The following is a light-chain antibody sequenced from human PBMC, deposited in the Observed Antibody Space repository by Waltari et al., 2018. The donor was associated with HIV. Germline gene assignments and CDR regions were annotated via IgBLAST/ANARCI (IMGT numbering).Light chain of an antibody. CDR1: SSNIGAGYD. CDR3: QSYDSSLSGSWV. V-gene: IGLV1-40*01. CDR2: GNS. Sequence: QSVLTQPPSVSGAPGQRVTISCTGSSSNIGAGYDVHWYQQLPGTAPKLLIYGNSKRPSGVPDRFSGSTSGTSASLAITGLQAEDEAEYYCQSYDSSLSGSWVFGGGTKLTVL. J-gene: IGLJ3*02.